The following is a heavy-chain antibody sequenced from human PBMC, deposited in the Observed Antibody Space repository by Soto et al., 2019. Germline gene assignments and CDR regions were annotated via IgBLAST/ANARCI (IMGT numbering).Heavy chain of an antibody. CDR2: IYYSGST. D-gene: IGHD6-13*01. J-gene: IGHJ4*02. CDR3: ARVSDSRSWSFAY. CDR1: GGSISSGDYY. Sequence: QVQLQESGPGLVKPSQTLSLTCTVSGGSISSGDYYWSWIRQPPCKDLEWVGYIYYSGSTYYNPSLKSRVTISVDTSKNHFSLKLSSVTAADTAVYYCARVSDSRSWSFAYWGQGTLVTVSS. V-gene: IGHV4-30-4*01.